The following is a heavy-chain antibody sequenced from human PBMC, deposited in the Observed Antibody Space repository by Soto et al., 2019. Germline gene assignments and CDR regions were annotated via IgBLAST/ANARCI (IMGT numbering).Heavy chain of an antibody. CDR2: ISGSCGST. J-gene: IGHJ6*02. CDR1: GFTFSSYA. V-gene: IGHV3-23*01. Sequence: GGSLRLSCAASGFTFSSYAMSWVRQAPGKGLEWVSAISGSCGSTYYADSVKGRFTISRDNSKNTLYLQMNSLRAEDTGVYYCARGRPDYYYYGMDVWGQGTTVTVSS. D-gene: IGHD5-12*01. CDR3: ARGRPDYYYYGMDV.